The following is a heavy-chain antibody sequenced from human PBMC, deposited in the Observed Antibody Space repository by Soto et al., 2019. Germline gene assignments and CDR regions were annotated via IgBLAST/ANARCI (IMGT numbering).Heavy chain of an antibody. CDR2: IWYDGSNK. CDR1: GFNFSSYG. Sequence: GGALRISCAASGFNFSSYGIHWVRQAPGQGLEGGAVIWYDGSNKYYADSVKGRFTISRDNSKNTLYLQMNSLRAEDTAVYYCATTNQFGDYIWGSYRENWFDPWGQGTLVTVSS. D-gene: IGHD3-16*02. CDR3: ATTNQFGDYIWGSYRENWFDP. J-gene: IGHJ5*02. V-gene: IGHV3-33*01.